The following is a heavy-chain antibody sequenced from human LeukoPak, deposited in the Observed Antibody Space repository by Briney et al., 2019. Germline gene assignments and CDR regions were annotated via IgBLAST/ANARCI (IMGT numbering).Heavy chain of an antibody. D-gene: IGHD6-13*01. V-gene: IGHV3-9*01. CDR1: GFTFDDYA. J-gene: IGHJ4*02. CDR3: AKDKSIAAAGHGLGYYFDY. Sequence: PGGSLRLSCAASGFTFDDYAMHWVRQAPGKGLEWVSGISWNSGSIGYADSVKGRFTISRDNAKNSLYLQMNSLRAEDTALYYCAKDKSIAAAGHGLGYYFDYWGQATLVTVSA. CDR2: ISWNSGSI.